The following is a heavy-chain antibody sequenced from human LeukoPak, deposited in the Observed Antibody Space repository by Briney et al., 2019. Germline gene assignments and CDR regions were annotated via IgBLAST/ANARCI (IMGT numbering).Heavy chain of an antibody. CDR1: GGTFTSYG. D-gene: IGHD3-9*01. J-gene: IGHJ6*02. V-gene: IGHV1-18*01. CDR2: ISAYNGNT. CDR3: AREDYDILTGYWPYYYYGMDV. Sequence: ASVKVSCKASGGTFTSYGVSWVRQAPGQGLEWMGWISAYNGNTNYAQKLQGRVTMTTDTSTSTAYMELRSLRSDDTAVYYCAREDYDILTGYWPYYYYGMDVWGQGTTVTVSS.